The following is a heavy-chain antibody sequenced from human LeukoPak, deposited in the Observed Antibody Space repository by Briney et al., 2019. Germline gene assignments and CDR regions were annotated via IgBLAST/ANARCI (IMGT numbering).Heavy chain of an antibody. CDR3: ARDSSGYLAYDS. D-gene: IGHD6-6*01. Sequence: GGSLRLSCAASGFTFSTYWMAWVRQAPGKGPEWVANIKEDGSATYYVDSVKGRFTISRDNAKKSLYLQMNSLRAEDSAVYYCARDSSGYLAYDSWGQGTLVTVSS. V-gene: IGHV3-7*01. CDR2: IKEDGSAT. CDR1: GFTFSTYW. J-gene: IGHJ4*02.